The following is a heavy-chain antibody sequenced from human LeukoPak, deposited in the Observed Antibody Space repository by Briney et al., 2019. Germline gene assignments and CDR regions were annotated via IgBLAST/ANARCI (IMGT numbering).Heavy chain of an antibody. J-gene: IGHJ3*02. V-gene: IGHV3-23*01. D-gene: IGHD3-10*01. CDR1: GFTFSSYA. CDR2: ISGSGGST. CDR3: ANLPGSYYIGDAFDI. Sequence: GGSLRLSCAASGFTFSSYAMSWVRQAPGKGLEWVSAISGSGGSTYYADSVKGRFTISRDNSKNTLYLQMNSLRAEDTAVYYCANLPGSYYIGDAFDIWGQGTMVTVSS.